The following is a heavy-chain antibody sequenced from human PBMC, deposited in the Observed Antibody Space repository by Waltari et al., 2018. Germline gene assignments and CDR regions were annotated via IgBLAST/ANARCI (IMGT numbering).Heavy chain of an antibody. V-gene: IGHV3-74*01. CDR2: INDDGSNA. D-gene: IGHD1-7*01. CDR1: GFTFNTFC. CDR3: ARGPYISSTGTQYH. Sequence: EVRLVESGGGLVQPGGSLRLSCVASGFTFNTFCLHWVRQAPGKGLVWVSRINDDGSNATYAETVKGRFTMSRDNAKNTLYLQMSNVRVDDSAVYYCARGPYISSTGTQYHWGQGALVTVSS. J-gene: IGHJ5*02.